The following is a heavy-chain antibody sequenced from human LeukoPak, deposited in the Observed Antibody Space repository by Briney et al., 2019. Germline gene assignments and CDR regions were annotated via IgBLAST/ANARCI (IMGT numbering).Heavy chain of an antibody. CDR1: GGSISSSSYY. J-gene: IGHJ4*02. V-gene: IGHV4-39*01. Sequence: SETLSLTCTVSGGSISSSSYYWGWIRQPPGKGLEWIGSIYYSGSTYYNPSLKSRVTISVDTSKNQFSLKLSSVTAADTAVYYCASKAGVTMIVVVITPPHYFDYWGQGTLVTVSS. D-gene: IGHD3-22*01. CDR2: IYYSGST. CDR3: ASKAGVTMIVVVITPPHYFDY.